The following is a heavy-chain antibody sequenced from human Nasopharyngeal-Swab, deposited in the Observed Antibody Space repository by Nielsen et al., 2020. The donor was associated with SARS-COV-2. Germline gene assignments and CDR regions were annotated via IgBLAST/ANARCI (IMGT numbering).Heavy chain of an antibody. V-gene: IGHV3-23*01. CDR1: GFTFSSYA. CDR3: AKAGDSSGRYHPLRGYYFDY. CDR2: ISGSGGST. D-gene: IGHD6-19*01. J-gene: IGHJ4*02. Sequence: GESLKISCAASGFTFSSYAMSWVRQAPGKGLEWVSAISGSGGSTYYADSVKGRFTISRDNSKNTLYLQMNSLRAEDTAVYYCAKAGDSSGRYHPLRGYYFDYWGQGTLVTVSS.